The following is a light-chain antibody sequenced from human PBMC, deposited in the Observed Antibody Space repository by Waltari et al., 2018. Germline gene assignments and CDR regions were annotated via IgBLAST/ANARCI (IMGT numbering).Light chain of an antibody. J-gene: IGLJ2*01. V-gene: IGLV2-8*01. CDR3: ISYASSNSVL. Sequence: QSALTQPPSASGSPGQSVTISCTGTSSDVGGYNCVSWYQQHPGKAPTLMIYDVSKRPSGLPDRFSGSKSGSTAYLTVSGLQAGDEADYYCISYASSNSVLFGAGSKLTVL. CDR1: SSDVGGYNC. CDR2: DVS.